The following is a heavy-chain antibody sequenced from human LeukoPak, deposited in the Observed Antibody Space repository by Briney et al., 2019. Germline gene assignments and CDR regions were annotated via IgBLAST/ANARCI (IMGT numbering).Heavy chain of an antibody. J-gene: IGHJ5*01. D-gene: IGHD2-8*02. Sequence: SGTLSLTCVVSGGSISSNNWWSWVRQPPGKGLEWIGEIFHSGSTNYNPSLKSRVTISVDKSKNQFSLRLSSVTAADTAVYYCARVLTGSNLDSWGHGTLVTVSS. CDR2: IFHSGST. CDR1: GGSISSNNW. V-gene: IGHV4-4*02. CDR3: ARVLTGSNLDS.